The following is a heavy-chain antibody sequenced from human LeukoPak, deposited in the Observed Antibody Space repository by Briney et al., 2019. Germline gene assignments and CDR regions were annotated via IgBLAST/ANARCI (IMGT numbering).Heavy chain of an antibody. V-gene: IGHV4-31*03. D-gene: IGHD6-13*01. CDR2: IYYSGST. CDR1: GGSISSGGFY. Sequence: SQTLSLTCTVSGGSISSGGFYWSWIRQHPGKGLEWIGYIYYSGSTYYNPSLKSRVTISVDTSKNQFSLKLSSVTAADTAVYYCARSTSPGIAAFNYWGQGTLVTVSS. J-gene: IGHJ4*02. CDR3: ARSTSPGIAAFNY.